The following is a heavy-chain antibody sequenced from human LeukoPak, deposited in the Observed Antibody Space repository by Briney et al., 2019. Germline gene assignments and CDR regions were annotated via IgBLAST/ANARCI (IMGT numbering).Heavy chain of an antibody. CDR1: GFTFSSYW. Sequence: PGRSLRLSCAASGFTFSSYWMNWVRQAPGKGLQWVANIKQDGSEKYYVDSMKGRFTISRDNVKNTLYLQMDSLRAEDTAVYYCARTPNWNDASAIDYWGQGTLVTVSS. CDR3: ARTPNWNDASAIDY. CDR2: IKQDGSEK. J-gene: IGHJ4*02. V-gene: IGHV3-7*01. D-gene: IGHD1-1*01.